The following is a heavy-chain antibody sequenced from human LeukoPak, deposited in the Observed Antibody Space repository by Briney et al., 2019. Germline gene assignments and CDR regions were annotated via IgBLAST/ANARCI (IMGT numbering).Heavy chain of an antibody. CDR1: GYSISSGYY. Sequence: SETLSLTCTVSGYSISSGYYWGWIRQPPGKGLEWIGSIYHSGSTYYNPSLKSRVTISVDTSKNQFSLKLSSVTAADTAVYYCARVDYDAIYWGQGTLVTVSS. D-gene: IGHD2-8*01. CDR2: IYHSGST. CDR3: ARVDYDAIY. J-gene: IGHJ4*02. V-gene: IGHV4-38-2*02.